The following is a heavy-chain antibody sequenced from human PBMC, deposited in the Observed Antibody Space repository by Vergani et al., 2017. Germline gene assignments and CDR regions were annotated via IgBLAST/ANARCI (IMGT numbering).Heavy chain of an antibody. D-gene: IGHD3-22*01. Sequence: EVQLVESGGGLVKPGGSLRLSCAASGFTFSSYSMNWVRQAPGKGVEWVSSISSSSSYIYYSDSVKGRFTISRDNAKNSLYLQMNSLRADDTAVYYCAREAVYYSGSHYYYYYMHVWGKGTTVTVSS. CDR3: AREAVYYSGSHYYYYYMHV. CDR1: GFTFSSYS. CDR2: ISSSSSYI. V-gene: IGHV3-21*01. J-gene: IGHJ6*03.